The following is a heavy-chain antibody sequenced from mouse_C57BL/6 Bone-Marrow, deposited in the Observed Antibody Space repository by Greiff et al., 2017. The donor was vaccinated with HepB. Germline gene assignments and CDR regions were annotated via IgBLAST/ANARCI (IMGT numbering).Heavy chain of an antibody. J-gene: IGHJ3*01. CDR2: ISSGGDYT. D-gene: IGHD1-1*01. V-gene: IGHV5-9-1*02. CDR3: TRDKGSTFAY. CDR1: GFTFSSYA. Sequence: EVQLVESGDGLVKPGGSLKLSCAASGFTFSSYAMSWVRQTPEKRLEWVAYISSGGDYTYYADNVKGRITISRDNARNTLYLQMSSLKSEDTAMYYCTRDKGSTFAYWGQVTLVTVSA.